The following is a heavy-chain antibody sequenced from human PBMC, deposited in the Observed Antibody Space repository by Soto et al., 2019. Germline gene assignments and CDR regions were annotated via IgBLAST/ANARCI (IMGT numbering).Heavy chain of an antibody. Sequence: QVQLVQSGAEVKKPGSSVKVSCKASGGTFSSYAISWVRQAPGQGLEWVGGLIPILGTANYAQKFQGSVTIPADESTSTAYMELSSLRYEDTAVYYCASCRLPNIAARLRGAHYYHGMDVWGQGTTVTVSS. CDR1: GGTFSSYA. CDR3: ASCRLPNIAARLRGAHYYHGMDV. J-gene: IGHJ6*02. CDR2: LIPILGTA. V-gene: IGHV1-69*01. D-gene: IGHD6-6*01.